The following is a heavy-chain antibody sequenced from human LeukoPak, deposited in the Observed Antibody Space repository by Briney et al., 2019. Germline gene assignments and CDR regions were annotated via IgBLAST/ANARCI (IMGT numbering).Heavy chain of an antibody. V-gene: IGHV4-59*08. D-gene: IGHD3-22*01. J-gene: IGHJ5*02. CDR1: GGSISSYY. CDR3: ARHERDSSGRSWFDP. CDR2: IYYSGST. Sequence: SETLSLTCTVSGGSISSYYWSWIRQPPGKGLEWIGYIYYSGSTNYNPSLKSRVTISVDTSKSQFSLKLSSVTAADTAVYYCARHERDSSGRSWFDPWGQGTLVTVSS.